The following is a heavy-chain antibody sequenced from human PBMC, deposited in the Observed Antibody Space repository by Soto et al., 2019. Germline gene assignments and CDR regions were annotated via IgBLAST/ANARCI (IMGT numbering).Heavy chain of an antibody. J-gene: IGHJ5*02. Sequence: AGGSLRLSCAASGFTFSSYGMHWVRQAPGKGLEWVAVIWYDGSNKYYADSVKGRFTISRDNSKNTLYLQMNSLRAEDTAVYYCARERAARRWNNWFDPWGQGTQVTVSS. CDR1: GFTFSSYG. V-gene: IGHV3-33*01. CDR3: ARERAARRWNNWFDP. D-gene: IGHD6-6*01. CDR2: IWYDGSNK.